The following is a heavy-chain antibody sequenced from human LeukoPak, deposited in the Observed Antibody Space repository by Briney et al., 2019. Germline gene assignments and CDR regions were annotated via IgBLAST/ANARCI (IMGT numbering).Heavy chain of an antibody. J-gene: IGHJ4*02. CDR1: GFIFSSYG. CDR3: VKRVSTLGAVLAPDFDC. D-gene: IGHD3-16*02. V-gene: IGHV3-23*01. CDR2: ISGPGGSK. Sequence: GGSRRLSGAASGFIFSSYGMSWVRQAPGKGLDWVSIISGPGGSKYYADSVRGRFTISRDNSNNMLYLQMDNLRAEDTAVYYCVKRVSTLGAVLAPDFDCWGQGNLVTVSS.